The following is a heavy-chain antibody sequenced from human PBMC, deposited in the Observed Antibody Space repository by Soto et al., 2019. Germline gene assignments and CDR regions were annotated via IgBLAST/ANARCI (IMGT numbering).Heavy chain of an antibody. J-gene: IGHJ6*02. Sequence: SGPTLVNPTETLTLTCTVSGFSLSNARMGVSWIRQPPGKALEWLAHIFSNDEKSYSTSLKSRLTISKDTSKSQVVLTMTNMDPVDTATYYCARIVSFKRWLQLDYYYGMDVWGQGTTVTVSS. D-gene: IGHD5-12*01. CDR3: ARIVSFKRWLQLDYYYGMDV. V-gene: IGHV2-26*01. CDR1: GFSLSNARMG. CDR2: IFSNDEK.